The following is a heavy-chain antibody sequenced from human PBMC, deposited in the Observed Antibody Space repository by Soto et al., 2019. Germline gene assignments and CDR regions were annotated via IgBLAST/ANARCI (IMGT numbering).Heavy chain of an antibody. D-gene: IGHD3-10*01. CDR1: GFPLNPYC. J-gene: IGHJ6*03. CDR2: SWYDVTNK. CDR3: PRGYALWSPYFYYYMDV. Sequence: PXASLRLSCAASGFPLNPYCKYWVRQPPGKGLEWVAFSWYDVTNKDYADSVKGRFTISRDNSRNTLYLQMNSMRAEDTAVYYCPRGYALWSPYFYYYMDVWGQRTTVTVSS. V-gene: IGHV3-33*07.